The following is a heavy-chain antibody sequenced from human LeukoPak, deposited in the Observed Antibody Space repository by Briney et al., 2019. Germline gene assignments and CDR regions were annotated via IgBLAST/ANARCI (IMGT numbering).Heavy chain of an antibody. CDR1: GFTFTNAW. D-gene: IGHD2/OR15-2a*01. CDR2: VRAKADGGTI. CDR3: AADTPVPLAQVDY. J-gene: IGHJ4*02. Sequence: GGSLRLSCAVSGFTFTNAWMNWVRQAPGKGLEWVGRVRAKADGGTIEYAAPVKGRFSISRDDSTDTVYLQMNSLKSEDTAVYYCAADTPVPLAQVDYWGQGALVTVSS. V-gene: IGHV3-15*01.